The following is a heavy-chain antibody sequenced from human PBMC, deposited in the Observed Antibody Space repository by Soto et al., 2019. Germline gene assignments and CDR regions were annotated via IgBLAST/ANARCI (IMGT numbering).Heavy chain of an antibody. J-gene: IGHJ4*02. Sequence: GGSLRLSCAASGFTFSTYGMHWVRQAPGKGLEWVAVISHDGNNKYYADSVKGRFTISRDNSKNTLYLQMNSLTTEDTALYYCAKVEDLHYDFWSGPDYWGLGTLVTVSS. CDR3: AKVEDLHYDFWSGPDY. D-gene: IGHD3-3*01. CDR1: GFTFSTYG. V-gene: IGHV3-30*18. CDR2: ISHDGNNK.